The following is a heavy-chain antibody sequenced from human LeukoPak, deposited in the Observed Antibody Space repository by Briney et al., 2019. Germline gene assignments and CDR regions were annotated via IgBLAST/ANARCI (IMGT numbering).Heavy chain of an antibody. V-gene: IGHV3-48*04. CDR2: ISSSGSTI. D-gene: IGHD3-22*01. CDR3: ARPLTYYYDSSLEH. Sequence: GGSLRLSCGASGFIFSTYGMHWVRQAPGKGLEWVSYISSSGSTIYYADSVKGRFTISRDNAKNSLYLQMNSLRAEDTAVYYCARPLTYYYDSSLEHWGQGTLVTVSS. CDR1: GFIFSTYG. J-gene: IGHJ4*02.